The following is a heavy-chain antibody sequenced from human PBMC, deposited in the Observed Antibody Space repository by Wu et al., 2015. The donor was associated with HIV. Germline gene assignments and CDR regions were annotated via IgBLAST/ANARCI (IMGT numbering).Heavy chain of an antibody. V-gene: IGHV1-69*05. CDR3: AREPRDDFWTGYSLSDLVVFDF. CDR1: GGTFSSYA. J-gene: IGHJ4*02. D-gene: IGHD3/OR15-3a*01. CDR2: IIPIFGTA. Sequence: QVQLVQSGAEVKKPGSSVKVSCKASGGTFSSYAISWVRQAPGQGLEWMGGIIPIFGTANYAQKFQGRVTITTDASTNTAYMELSRLKSDDTARYFCAREPRDDFWTGYSLSDLVVFDFWGQGTLITVSS.